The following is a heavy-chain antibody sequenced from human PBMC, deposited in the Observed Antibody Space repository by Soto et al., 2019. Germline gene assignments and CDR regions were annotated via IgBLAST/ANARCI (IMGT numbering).Heavy chain of an antibody. J-gene: IGHJ4*02. Sequence: QVQLQESGPGLVKPSQTLSLTCTVSGGSISSGGYYWSWIRQHPGKGLEWIGYIYYSGSTYYNPSLKSRVTISVDTSKNQFSLKLSSVTAADTAVYYCARSRLVRGVAAAGFDYWGQGTLVTVS. CDR1: GGSISSGGYY. CDR3: ARSRLVRGVAAAGFDY. D-gene: IGHD6-13*01. V-gene: IGHV4-31*03. CDR2: IYYSGST.